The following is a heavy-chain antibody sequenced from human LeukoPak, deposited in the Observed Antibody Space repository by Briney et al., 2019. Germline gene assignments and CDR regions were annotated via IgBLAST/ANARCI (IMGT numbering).Heavy chain of an antibody. CDR3: ARNLGYCSSTSCHGRAFDI. CDR2: ISYDGSNK. D-gene: IGHD2-2*01. Sequence: PGGPLGLSCAASGFTFSSYAMHWVRQAPGKGLEWVALISYDGSNKYYADSVKGRFTISRDNSKNTLYLQMNSLRAEDTAVYYCARNLGYCSSTSCHGRAFDIWGQGTMVTVSS. CDR1: GFTFSSYA. J-gene: IGHJ3*02. V-gene: IGHV3-30-3*01.